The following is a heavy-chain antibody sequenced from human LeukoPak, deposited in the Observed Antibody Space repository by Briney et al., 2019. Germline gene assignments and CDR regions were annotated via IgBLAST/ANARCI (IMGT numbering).Heavy chain of an antibody. Sequence: SETLSLTCAVYGGSFSDYYWSWIRQPPGKGLEWIGEINHSESTNYNPSLESRVTISVDTSKNQFSLKLSSVTAADTAVYYCARALPSSSTSCCAGNWFDPWGQGTLVTVSS. CDR1: GGSFSDYY. D-gene: IGHD2-2*01. CDR3: ARALPSSSTSCCAGNWFDP. V-gene: IGHV4-34*01. CDR2: INHSEST. J-gene: IGHJ5*02.